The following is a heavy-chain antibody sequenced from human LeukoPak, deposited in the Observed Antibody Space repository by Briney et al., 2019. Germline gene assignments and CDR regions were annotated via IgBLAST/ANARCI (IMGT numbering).Heavy chain of an antibody. J-gene: IGHJ4*02. CDR1: VYTFTGYY. CDR2: INPNSCDT. CDR3: ANNWAGDSGY. V-gene: IGHV1-2*02. Sequence: SSVNVSCKASVYTFTGYYIHWVRQAPGQGLEWMGWINPNSCDTKHAQKFQGRVTMTRDTSISTAYMELSRLRSDDTAIYYCANNWAGDSGYWGQGTLVTVSS. D-gene: IGHD4-17*01.